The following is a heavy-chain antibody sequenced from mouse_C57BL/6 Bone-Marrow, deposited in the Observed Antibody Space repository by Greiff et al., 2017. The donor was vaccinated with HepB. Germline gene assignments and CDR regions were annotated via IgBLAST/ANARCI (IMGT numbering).Heavy chain of an antibody. J-gene: IGHJ1*03. CDR3: ARCYHGRGWYFDV. D-gene: IGHD1-2*01. V-gene: IGHV14-2*01. CDR1: GFNITDYY. Sequence: EVKLMESGAELVKPGASVKLSCTASGFNITDYYMHWVKQRTEQGLEWIGRIDPEDGETKYAPKFQGKATITADTSSNTAYLQLSSLTSEDTAVYYCARCYHGRGWYFDVWGTGTTVTVSS. CDR2: IDPEDGET.